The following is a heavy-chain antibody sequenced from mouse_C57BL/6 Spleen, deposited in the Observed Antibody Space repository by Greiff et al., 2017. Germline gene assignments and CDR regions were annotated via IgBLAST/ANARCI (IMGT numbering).Heavy chain of an antibody. Sequence: EVQLQQSVAELVRPGASVKLSCTASGFNIKNTYMHWVKQRPEQGLEWIGRIDPANGNTKYAPKFQGKATITADTASNPAYLQLSSLTSEDTAIYYCGGVYDGLGGFAYWGQGLWSLSLQ. V-gene: IGHV14-3*01. CDR1: GFNIKNTY. CDR2: IDPANGNT. CDR3: GGVYDGLGGFAY. D-gene: IGHD2-12*01. J-gene: IGHJ3*01.